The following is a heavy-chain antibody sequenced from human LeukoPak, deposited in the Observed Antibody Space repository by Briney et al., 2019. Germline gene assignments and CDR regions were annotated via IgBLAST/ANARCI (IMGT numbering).Heavy chain of an antibody. CDR3: ARGDSSSWYGPLLDY. V-gene: IGHV1-46*01. CDR2: INPSGGST. Sequence: ASVKVSCKASGYTFTSYYTHWVRQAPGQGLEWMGIINPSGGSTSYAQKFQGRVTMTRDTSTSTVYMELSSLRSEDTAVYYCARGDSSSWYGPLLDYWGQGTLVTVSS. J-gene: IGHJ4*02. CDR1: GYTFTSYY. D-gene: IGHD6-13*01.